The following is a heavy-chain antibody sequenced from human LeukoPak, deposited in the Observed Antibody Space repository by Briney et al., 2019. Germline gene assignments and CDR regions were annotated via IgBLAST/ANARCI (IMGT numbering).Heavy chain of an antibody. CDR2: ISAYNGNT. J-gene: IGHJ4*02. Sequence: GASVKVSCKASGGTFSSYAISWVRQAPGQGLEWMGWISAYNGNTNYAQKLQGRVTMTTDTSTSTAYMELRSLRSDDTAVYYCAAHDYGDYSGYWGQGTLVTVSS. CDR3: AAHDYGDYSGY. CDR1: GGTFSSYA. V-gene: IGHV1-18*01. D-gene: IGHD4-17*01.